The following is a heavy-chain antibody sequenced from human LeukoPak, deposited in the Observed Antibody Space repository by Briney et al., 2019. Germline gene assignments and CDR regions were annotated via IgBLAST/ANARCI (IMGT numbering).Heavy chain of an antibody. Sequence: QPGGSLRLSCAASEFTFSSYGMNWVRQAPGKGLEWVSAIGGSSDNTYYADSVKGRFTISRENSKNTLSLQMNSLRAEDTALYYCAKGVWNCGADCYSTFDYWGQGTLVTVSS. CDR2: IGGSSDNT. CDR3: AKGVWNCGADCYSTFDY. D-gene: IGHD2-21*02. V-gene: IGHV3-23*01. J-gene: IGHJ4*02. CDR1: EFTFSSYG.